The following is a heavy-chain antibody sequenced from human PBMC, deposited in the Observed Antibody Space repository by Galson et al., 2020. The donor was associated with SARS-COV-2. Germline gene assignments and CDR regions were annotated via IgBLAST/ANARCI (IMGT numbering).Heavy chain of an antibody. D-gene: IGHD4-17*01. CDR2: GRT. CDR3: AKSYYGDYVAFDF. V-gene: IGHV3-23*01. J-gene: IGHJ3*01. Sequence: GRTFYADSVKGRFTISRDNSKNTMYLQMNSLRAEDTAIYYCAKSYYGDYVAFDFWGQGTMVSVSS.